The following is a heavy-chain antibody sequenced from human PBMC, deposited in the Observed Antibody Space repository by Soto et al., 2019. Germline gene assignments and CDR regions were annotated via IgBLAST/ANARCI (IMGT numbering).Heavy chain of an antibody. CDR1: GYTFTSYG. Sequence: ASVKVSCKASGYTFTSYGISWVRQAPGQGLEWMGWISAYNGNTNYAQKLQGRVTMTTDTSTSTAYMELRSLRSDDTAVYYCVXTTVTTPLPNYWGQGTLGTVSS. V-gene: IGHV1-18*01. J-gene: IGHJ4*02. CDR2: ISAYNGNT. D-gene: IGHD4-4*01. CDR3: VXTTVTTPLPNY.